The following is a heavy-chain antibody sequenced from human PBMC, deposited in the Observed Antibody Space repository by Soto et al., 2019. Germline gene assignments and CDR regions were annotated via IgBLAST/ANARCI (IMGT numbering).Heavy chain of an antibody. CDR2: IYYSGST. Sequence: SETLSLTCTASGGSVSSYYWGWIRQPPGKGLEWIGYIYYSGSTNYNPSLKSRVTISVDTSKNQFSLKLSSVTAADTAVYYCARDRRYDFWSGYYEVSGGASSNYYYYYGMDVWGQGTTVTVSS. J-gene: IGHJ6*02. V-gene: IGHV4-59*02. CDR3: ARDRRYDFWSGYYEVSGGASSNYYYYYGMDV. D-gene: IGHD3-3*01. CDR1: GGSVSSYY.